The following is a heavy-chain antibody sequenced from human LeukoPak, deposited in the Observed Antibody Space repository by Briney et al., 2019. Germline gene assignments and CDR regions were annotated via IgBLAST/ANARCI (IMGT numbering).Heavy chain of an antibody. Sequence: SETLSLTCTVSGGSISSYYWSWIRQPPGKGLEWIGSIYYSGSTYYNPSLKSRVTISVDTSKNQFSLKLSSVTAADTAVYYCAGEWELLDYWGQGTLVTVSS. CDR1: GGSISSYY. CDR2: IYYSGST. V-gene: IGHV4-59*12. J-gene: IGHJ4*02. CDR3: AGEWELLDY. D-gene: IGHD1-26*01.